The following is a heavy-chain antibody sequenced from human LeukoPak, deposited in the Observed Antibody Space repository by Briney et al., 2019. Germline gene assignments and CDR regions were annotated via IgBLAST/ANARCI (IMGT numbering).Heavy chain of an antibody. J-gene: IGHJ4*02. CDR2: IRYDGSNK. D-gene: IGHD4-17*01. CDR1: GFTFSSYG. V-gene: IGHV3-30*02. CDR3: AKDIYGDYGGLDY. Sequence: GGSLRLSCAASGFTFSSYGMHWVRQAPGKGLEWVAFIRYDGSNKYYADSVKGRFTISRDNSKNTLYLQMNSLRDEDTAVYYCAKDIYGDYGGLDYWGQGTLVTVSS.